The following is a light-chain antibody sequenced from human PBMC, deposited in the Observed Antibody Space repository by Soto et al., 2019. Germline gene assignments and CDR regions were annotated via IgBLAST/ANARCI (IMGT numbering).Light chain of an antibody. CDR2: GAS. CDR1: QSISSN. J-gene: IGKJ2*01. CDR3: QQYNNWPPLYT. V-gene: IGKV3-15*01. Sequence: EIVMTQSLATLSVSPGERATLSCRASQSISSNLAWYQQKPGQAPRLLIYGASTRATGIPARFSASGSGTEFTLTISSLQSEDFAIYYCQQYNNWPPLYTFGQGTKLEIK.